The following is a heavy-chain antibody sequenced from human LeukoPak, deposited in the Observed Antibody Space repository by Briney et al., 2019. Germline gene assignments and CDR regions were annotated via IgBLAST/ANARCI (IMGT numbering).Heavy chain of an antibody. D-gene: IGHD4-17*01. CDR2: IYYSGST. CDR3: ASFNDYVGYFDY. J-gene: IGHJ4*02. Sequence: SETLSLTCTVSGGSVSSGSYYWSWIRQPPGTGLEWIGYIYYSGSTNYNPSLKSRVTISVDTSKNQFSLKLSSVTAADTAVYYCASFNDYVGYFDYWGQGTLVTVSS. CDR1: GGSVSSGSYY. V-gene: IGHV4-61*01.